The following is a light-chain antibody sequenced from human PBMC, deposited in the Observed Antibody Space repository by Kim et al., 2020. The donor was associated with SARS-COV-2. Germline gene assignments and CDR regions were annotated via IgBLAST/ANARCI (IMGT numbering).Light chain of an antibody. V-gene: IGLV2-14*03. CDR1: SSDIGDNNY. CDR3: NSYTSISTWV. CDR2: DVY. J-gene: IGLJ2*01. Sequence: GQSVTISCTGTSSDIGDNNYVSWYQQHPGKAPKLMIYDVYNRPSGVSNRFSGSKSGNTASLTISGLQADDEADYYCNSYTSISTWVFGGGTKLTVL.